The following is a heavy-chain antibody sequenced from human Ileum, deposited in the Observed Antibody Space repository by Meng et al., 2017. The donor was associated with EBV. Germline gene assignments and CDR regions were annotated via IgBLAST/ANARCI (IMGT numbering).Heavy chain of an antibody. CDR2: IHHTEST. CDR1: GGSISSSNG. J-gene: IGHJ4*02. CDR3: ARESYSDSSGYYSLDY. Sequence: GARPRLGTPSGLLPLTCAVSGGSISSSNGGSWVRQAPGKGLEWIGEIHHTESTNYNPSLKSRVTISVDKSKNQFSLKLSSVTAADTAVYYCARESYSDSSGYYSLDYWGQGSLVTVSS. V-gene: IGHV4-4*02. D-gene: IGHD3-22*01.